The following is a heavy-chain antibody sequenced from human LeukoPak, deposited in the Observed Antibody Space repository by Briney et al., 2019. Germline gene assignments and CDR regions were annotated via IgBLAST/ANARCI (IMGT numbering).Heavy chain of an antibody. CDR1: GFTFSTYG. V-gene: IGHV3-33*03. CDR3: AELGITMIGGV. CDR2: IFYDGSKT. J-gene: IGHJ6*04. D-gene: IGHD3-10*02. Sequence: GGSLRLSCAASGFTFSTYGMHWVRQAPGKGLEWVALIFYDGSKTYYADSMKGRFTISRDNAKNSLYLQMNSLRAEDTAVYYCAELGITMIGGVWGKGTTVTISS.